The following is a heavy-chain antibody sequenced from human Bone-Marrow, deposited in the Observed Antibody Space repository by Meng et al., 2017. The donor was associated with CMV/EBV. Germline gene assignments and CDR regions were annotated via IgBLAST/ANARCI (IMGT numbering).Heavy chain of an antibody. D-gene: IGHD1-1*01. Sequence: GGSLRLSCAASGFTFSSYWMSWIRQAPGKGLEWLSYISSGSGTISYADSVKGRFTISRDNAKNSLYLQMNGLRAEDTAVYYCSRTLRYPNALDIWGQGTMVTVSS. J-gene: IGHJ3*02. V-gene: IGHV3-48*04. CDR1: GFTFSSYW. CDR3: SRTLRYPNALDI. CDR2: ISSGSGTI.